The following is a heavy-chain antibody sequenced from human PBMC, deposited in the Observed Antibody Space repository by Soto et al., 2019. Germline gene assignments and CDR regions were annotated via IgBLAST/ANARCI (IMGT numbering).Heavy chain of an antibody. D-gene: IGHD6-19*01. CDR2: ISGSGGST. Sequence: PGGSPRLCCSASGYTFSSYAMSGVCQAPGKGLEWVSAISGSGGSTYYADSVKGRFTISRDNSKNTLYLQMNSLRAEDTAVYYCAKGGLGGSGWDDYFDYWGQGTLVTVSS. CDR3: AKGGLGGSGWDDYFDY. CDR1: GYTFSSYA. J-gene: IGHJ4*02. V-gene: IGHV3-23*01.